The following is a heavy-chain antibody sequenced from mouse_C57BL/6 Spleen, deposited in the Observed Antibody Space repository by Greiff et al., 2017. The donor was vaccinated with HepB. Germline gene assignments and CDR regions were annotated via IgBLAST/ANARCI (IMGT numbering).Heavy chain of an antibody. CDR3: AKNYYGSSYGYMDV. V-gene: IGHV1-47*01. J-gene: IGHJ1*03. CDR2: FHPYNDDT. CDR1: GYTFTTYP. D-gene: IGHD1-1*01. Sequence: VKLQESGAELVKPGASVKMSCKASGYTFTTYPIEWMKQNHGKSLEWIGNFHPYNDDTKYNEKFKGKATLTVEKSSSTVYLELSRLTSDDSAVYYCAKNYYGSSYGYMDVWGTGTTVTVSS.